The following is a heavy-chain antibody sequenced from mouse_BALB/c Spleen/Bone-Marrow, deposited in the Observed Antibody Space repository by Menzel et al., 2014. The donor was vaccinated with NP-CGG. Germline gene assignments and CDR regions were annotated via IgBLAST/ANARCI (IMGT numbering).Heavy chain of an antibody. D-gene: IGHD2-13*01. J-gene: IGHJ3*01. CDR3: ARRDYSFAH. V-gene: IGHV1-54*01. CDR2: INPGSGGT. CDR1: GYAFTNYL. Sequence: LEESGAELVRPGTSVKVSCKASGYAFTNYLIEWVKQRPGQGLEWIGVINPGSGGTNYNEKFKGKATLTADKSSSTAYMQLSSLTSDDSAVYFCARRDYSFAHWGQGTLVTVSA.